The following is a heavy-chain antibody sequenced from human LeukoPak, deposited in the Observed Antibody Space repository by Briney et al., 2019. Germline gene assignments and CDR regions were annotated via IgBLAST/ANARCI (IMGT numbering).Heavy chain of an antibody. J-gene: IGHJ5*02. CDR1: GFTFSNVW. Sequence: SGGYLRLSCAASGFTFSNVWMNWDRQAPGKGLEWGGRINSKTDGGTKDYAAPVKGTFTISRDDSKNTLYQQMNSLKTEDAAGYYCTRDRNYGGDDPRFVTWGEGALVTVSS. V-gene: IGHV3-15*01. D-gene: IGHD1-7*01. CDR3: TRDRNYGGDDPRFVT. CDR2: INSKTDGGTK.